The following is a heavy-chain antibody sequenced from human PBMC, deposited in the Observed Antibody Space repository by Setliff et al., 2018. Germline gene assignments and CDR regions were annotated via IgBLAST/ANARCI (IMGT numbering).Heavy chain of an antibody. J-gene: IGHJ4*02. CDR2: INVANGNT. CDR1: GYNFITYA. CDR3: ARAGGPPGFDS. Sequence: ASVKVSCKASGYNFITYAIHWVRLAPGRRPEWLGWINVANGNTKNSRKFQERLTISRDTPASTAYMELRGLTSEDTGVYYCARAGGPPGFDSWGQGTLVTVLL. V-gene: IGHV1-3*01. D-gene: IGHD1-1*01.